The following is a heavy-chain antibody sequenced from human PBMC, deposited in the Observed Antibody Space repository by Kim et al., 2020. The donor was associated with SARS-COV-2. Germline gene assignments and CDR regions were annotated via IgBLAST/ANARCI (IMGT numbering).Heavy chain of an antibody. Sequence: YLKSRVTISVDTSKNQCSLKLSSVTAADTAVYYCARLNYYDSSGYYEFDYWGQGTLVTVSS. J-gene: IGHJ4*02. D-gene: IGHD3-22*01. V-gene: IGHV4-39*01. CDR3: ARLNYYDSSGYYEFDY.